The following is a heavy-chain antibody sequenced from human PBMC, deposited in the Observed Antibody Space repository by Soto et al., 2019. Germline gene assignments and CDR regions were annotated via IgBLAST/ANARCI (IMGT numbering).Heavy chain of an antibody. V-gene: IGHV1-8*01. CDR2: MNPNSGNT. Sequence: ASVKVSCKASGYTFTSYDINWVRQATGQGLEWMGWMNPNSGNTGYAQKFQGRVTMTRNTSISTAYMELSSLRSEDTAVYYCARGGIAVAKRPNYYGMDVWGQGTTVTGLL. J-gene: IGHJ6*02. CDR3: ARGGIAVAKRPNYYGMDV. D-gene: IGHD6-19*01. CDR1: GYTFTSYD.